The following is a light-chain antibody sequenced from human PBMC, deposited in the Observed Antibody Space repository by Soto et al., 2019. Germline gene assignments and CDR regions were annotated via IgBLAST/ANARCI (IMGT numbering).Light chain of an antibody. J-gene: IGKJ2*01. CDR1: QSVSSSY. CDR2: GAS. V-gene: IGKV3-20*01. CDR3: QQYGSSPPYT. Sequence: EIVLTQSPGTLSLSPGERATLSCRASQSVSSSYLAWYQQKPGQAPRLLIYGASSRATGIPDRFSGSGSGTAFTLTISRQEPEDFAVYYCQQYGSSPPYTFGQGTKLEIK.